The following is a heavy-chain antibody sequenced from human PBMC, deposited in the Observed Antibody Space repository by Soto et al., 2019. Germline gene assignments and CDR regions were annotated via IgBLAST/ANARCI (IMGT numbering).Heavy chain of an antibody. Sequence: GSTNYNHSLKSRVTISVDTSKNQFSLKLSSVTAADTAVYYCARDPGSGSYYGWFDPWGQGTLVTVSS. CDR2: GST. V-gene: IGHV4-59*01. J-gene: IGHJ5*02. CDR3: ARDPGSGSYYGWFDP. D-gene: IGHD3-10*01.